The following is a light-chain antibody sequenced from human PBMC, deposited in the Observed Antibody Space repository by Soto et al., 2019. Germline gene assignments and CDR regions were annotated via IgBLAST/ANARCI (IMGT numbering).Light chain of an antibody. V-gene: IGLV2-23*01. J-gene: IGLJ1*01. CDR2: EGI. Sequence: QSALTQPPSAAGSPGQSITISCTGTSSTVGGFNVVSWYQQLPGKAPKVIIYEGIKRPSGVSNRFSGSNSGSTASLTISGLQAEDEADYYCCSYVGATTYVFGTGTKVTGL. CDR3: CSYVGATTYV. CDR1: SSTVGGFNV.